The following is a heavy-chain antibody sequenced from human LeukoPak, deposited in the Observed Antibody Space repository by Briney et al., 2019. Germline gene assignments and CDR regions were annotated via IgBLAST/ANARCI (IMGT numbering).Heavy chain of an antibody. CDR3: ARGSQSGGSLAFDI. CDR1: GVSFSGYY. D-gene: IGHD2-15*01. CDR2: INHSGST. J-gene: IGHJ3*02. Sequence: SETLSLTCAVYGVSFSGYYWSWIRQPPGKGLEWIGEINHSGSTNYNPSLKSRVTISVDTSKNQFSLKLSSVTAADTAVYYCARGSQSGGSLAFDIWGQGTMVTVSS. V-gene: IGHV4-34*01.